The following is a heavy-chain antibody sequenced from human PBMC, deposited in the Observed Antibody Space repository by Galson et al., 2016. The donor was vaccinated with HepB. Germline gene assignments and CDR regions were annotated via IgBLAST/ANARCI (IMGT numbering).Heavy chain of an antibody. CDR3: SRSFRGSGSYGPGPNYYYYMDV. D-gene: IGHD3-10*01. V-gene: IGHV3-53*01. CDR1: RFPFSSRS. Sequence: SLRLSCAASRFPFSSRSMTWVRQAPGKGLEWVSVIYSGGTTYYADSVKGRFTISRDNSRNTLYLQMNSLRAEDTAVYYCSRSFRGSGSYGPGPNYYYYMDVWGKGTTVTVSS. CDR2: IYSGGTT. J-gene: IGHJ6*03.